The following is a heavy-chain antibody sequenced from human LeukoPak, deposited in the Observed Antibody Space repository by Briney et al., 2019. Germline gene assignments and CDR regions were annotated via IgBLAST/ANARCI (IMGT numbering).Heavy chain of an antibody. CDR2: IYYSGGT. CDR1: GGSISSYY. Sequence: SETLSLTCTVSGGSISSYYWSWIRQPPGKGLEWIGYIYYSGGTNYNPSLKSRVTISVDTSKNQFSLKLSSVTAADTAVYYCARELGYYFDLWGQGTLVTVSS. V-gene: IGHV4-59*01. CDR3: ARELGYYFDL. J-gene: IGHJ4*02.